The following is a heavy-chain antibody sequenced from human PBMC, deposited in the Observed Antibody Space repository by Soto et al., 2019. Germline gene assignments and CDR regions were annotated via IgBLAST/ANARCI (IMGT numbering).Heavy chain of an antibody. J-gene: IGHJ4*02. V-gene: IGHV3-30*04. Sequence: QVQLVESGGGVAQPGRSLRLSCAASGFTFSSHSMHWVRQAPGKGLEWVAVIAFDGSYKYYADSVKGRFTISRDNSKNTLYLQMNSLGAEDTAVYYCARGAGIIVAGTSFEYWGQGTLVTVSS. CDR1: GFTFSSHS. D-gene: IGHD6-19*01. CDR2: IAFDGSYK. CDR3: ARGAGIIVAGTSFEY.